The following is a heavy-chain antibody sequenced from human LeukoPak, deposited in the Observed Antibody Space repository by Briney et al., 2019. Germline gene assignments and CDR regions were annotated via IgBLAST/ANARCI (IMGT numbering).Heavy chain of an antibody. CDR3: AREVVVAATYYFDY. CDR2: IKQDGSEK. CDR1: GFTFSSYW. D-gene: IGHD2-15*01. J-gene: IGHJ4*02. V-gene: IGHV3-7*03. Sequence: PGGSLRLSCAASGFTFSSYWMSWVRQAPGKGLEWVANIKQDGSEKYYVDSVKGRFTISRDNAKNSLYLQMNSLRAEDTAVYYCAREVVVAATYYFDYWGQGTLVTVSS.